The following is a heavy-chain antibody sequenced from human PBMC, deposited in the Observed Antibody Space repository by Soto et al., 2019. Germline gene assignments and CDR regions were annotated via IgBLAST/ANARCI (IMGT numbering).Heavy chain of an antibody. CDR1: GYTFTGCF. J-gene: IGHJ4*02. CDR3: ARVRTYYDSSGSLDY. V-gene: IGHV1-2*02. D-gene: IGHD3-22*01. CDR2: INPNSGDT. Sequence: ASVKVSCEASGYTFTGCFIHWVRQAPGQGLEWMGWINPNSGDTNYAQKFQGRVTMTRDMSISTAYMELRRLTSDDTAIYYCARVRTYYDSSGSLDYWGQGTLVTVSS.